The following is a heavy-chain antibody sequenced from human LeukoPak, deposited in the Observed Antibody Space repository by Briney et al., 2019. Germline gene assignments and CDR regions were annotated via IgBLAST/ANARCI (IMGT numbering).Heavy chain of an antibody. J-gene: IGHJ6*03. D-gene: IGHD3-16*01. CDR1: GFTFSSYS. V-gene: IGHV3-48*04. Sequence: GGSLRLSCAASGFTFSSYSMNWVRQAPGKGLEWVSYISSSSSTIYYADSVKGRFTISRDNAKNSLYLQMNSLRAEDTAVYYCATNSRFMITFGTVPYYMDVWGKGTTVTVSS. CDR3: ATNSRFMITFGTVPYYMDV. CDR2: ISSSSSTI.